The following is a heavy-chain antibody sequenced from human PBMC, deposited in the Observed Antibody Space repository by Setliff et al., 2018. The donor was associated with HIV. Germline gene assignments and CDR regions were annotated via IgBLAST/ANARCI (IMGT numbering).Heavy chain of an antibody. J-gene: IGHJ4*02. V-gene: IGHV4-39*01. CDR3: ARQTWEYYDTLTGYYRSPKNFDS. CDR1: GGSISSSSYY. Sequence: SETLSLTCTVSGGSISSSSYYWGWIRQPPGKGLEWIGSIYYRGSTYYDPSLKSRVTISLDTSKNQFFLKLSSVTAPDTAIYYCARQTWEYYDTLTGYYRSPKNFDSWGQGTLVTVSS. CDR2: IYYRGST. D-gene: IGHD3-9*01.